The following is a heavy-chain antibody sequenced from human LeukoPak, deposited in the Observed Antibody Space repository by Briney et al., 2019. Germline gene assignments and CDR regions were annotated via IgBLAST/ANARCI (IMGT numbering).Heavy chain of an antibody. CDR1: GGSISSYY. J-gene: IGHJ5*02. V-gene: IGHV4-59*01. Sequence: PSETLSLTCTVSGGSISSYYWSWLRQPPGKGLEWIGYIHYSGSTNYNPSLNSRVTISVDTSKNQFSLKLSSVTAADTAVYYCASDTRHDYSYNWFDPWGQGTLVTVSS. D-gene: IGHD4-11*01. CDR3: ASDTRHDYSYNWFDP. CDR2: IHYSGST.